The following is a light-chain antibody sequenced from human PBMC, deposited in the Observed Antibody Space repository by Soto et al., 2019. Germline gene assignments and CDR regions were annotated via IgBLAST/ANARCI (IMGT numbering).Light chain of an antibody. Sequence: QSALTHPASVSGSPGQSITISCTGTSSDVGGYNYISWYQQHPGKAPKFIIYDVRNRPSGVSNRVAGSRSGNTASLTISGLQAEEEADYYGSSYTSSSTVIFGGGTKVTVL. J-gene: IGLJ2*01. CDR1: SSDVGGYNY. V-gene: IGLV2-14*01. CDR2: DVR. CDR3: SSYTSSSTVI.